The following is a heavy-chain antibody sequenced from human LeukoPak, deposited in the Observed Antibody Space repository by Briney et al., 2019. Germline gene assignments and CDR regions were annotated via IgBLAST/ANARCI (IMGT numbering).Heavy chain of an antibody. D-gene: IGHD2-2*01. J-gene: IGHJ4*02. CDR1: GFTFSSYS. CDR2: ISSSSSTI. Sequence: GGSLRLSCAASGFTFSSYSMNWVRQAPGKGLEWVSYISSSSSTIYYADSVKGRFTISRDNAKNSLYLQMNSLRAEDTAVYYCARGRGGGFVVVPAAMFGYWGQGTLVTVSS. V-gene: IGHV3-48*04. CDR3: ARGRGGGFVVVPAAMFGY.